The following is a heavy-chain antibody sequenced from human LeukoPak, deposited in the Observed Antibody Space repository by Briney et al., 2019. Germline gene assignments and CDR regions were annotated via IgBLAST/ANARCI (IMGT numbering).Heavy chain of an antibody. Sequence: GGSLRLSCAASGFTFSSYGMHWVRQAPGKGLEWVAFIRYDGSNKYYADSVKGRFTISRDNSKNTLYLQMNSLRAEDTAVYYCAKDRGSTTTYYSDYWGQGTLVTVSS. CDR2: IRYDGSNK. CDR1: GFTFSSYG. V-gene: IGHV3-30*02. D-gene: IGHD2-2*01. CDR3: AKDRGSTTTYYSDY. J-gene: IGHJ4*02.